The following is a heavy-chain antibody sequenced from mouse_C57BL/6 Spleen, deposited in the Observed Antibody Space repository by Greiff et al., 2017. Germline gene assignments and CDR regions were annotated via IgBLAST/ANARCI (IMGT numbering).Heavy chain of an antibody. D-gene: IGHD1-1*01. CDR2: INPYNGGT. CDR3: ARRTTVVPDY. CDR1: GYTFTDYY. Sequence: EVQLQQSGPVLVKPGASVKMSCKASGYTFTDYYMNWVKQSHGKSLEWIGVINPYNGGTSYNQKFKGKATLTVDKSSSTAYMELNSLTSEDSAVYYCARRTTVVPDYWGQGTTLTVSS. J-gene: IGHJ2*01. V-gene: IGHV1-19*01.